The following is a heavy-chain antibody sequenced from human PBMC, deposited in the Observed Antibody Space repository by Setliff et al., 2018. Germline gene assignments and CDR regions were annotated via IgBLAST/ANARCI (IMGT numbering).Heavy chain of an antibody. CDR1: GDSINSRTNY. CDR2: IYASWST. CDR3: VRMSGLLYMDV. D-gene: IGHD3-3*01. Sequence: PSETLSLTCTVSGDSINSRTNYWSWIRQPAGKGPEWIGHIYASWSTNYNPSLKSRVTISLDTSKNQFSLKLSSVTAADTAVYYCVRMSGLLYMDVWGKGTTVTVSS. J-gene: IGHJ6*03. V-gene: IGHV4-61*09.